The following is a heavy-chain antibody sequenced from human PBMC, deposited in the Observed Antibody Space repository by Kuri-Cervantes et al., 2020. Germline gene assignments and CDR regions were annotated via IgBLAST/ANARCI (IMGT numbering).Heavy chain of an antibody. Sequence: SETLSLICAVYGGSFSGYYWSWIRQPPGKGLEWIGEINHSGSTNYNPSLKSRVTISVDTSKNQFSLKLSSVTAADTAVYYCARNDAFDIWGQGTMVTVSS. CDR2: INHSGST. CDR3: ARNDAFDI. J-gene: IGHJ3*02. V-gene: IGHV4-34*01. CDR1: GGSFSGYY.